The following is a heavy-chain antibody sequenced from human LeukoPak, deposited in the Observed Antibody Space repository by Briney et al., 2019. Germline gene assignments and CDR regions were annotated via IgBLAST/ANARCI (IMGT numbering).Heavy chain of an antibody. V-gene: IGHV3-30-3*01. CDR3: ARGTQYGDYLDY. J-gene: IGHJ4*02. D-gene: IGHD4-17*01. Sequence: GGSLRLSCAASGFTFSSYAMHWVRQAPGKGLEWVAVMSYDGSNKYYADSVKGRFTISRDNSKNTLYLQMNSLRAEDTAVYYCARGTQYGDYLDYWGQGTLVTVSS. CDR1: GFTFSSYA. CDR2: MSYDGSNK.